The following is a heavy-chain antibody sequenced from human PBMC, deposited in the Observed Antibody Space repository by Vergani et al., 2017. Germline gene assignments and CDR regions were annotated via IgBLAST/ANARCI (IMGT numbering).Heavy chain of an antibody. CDR3: ARRGQIVVVDGDAFDI. D-gene: IGHD2-15*01. CDR1: GGSISSSSYY. CDR2: IYYSGST. V-gene: IGHV4-39*07. Sequence: QLQLQESGPGLVKPSETLSLTCTVSGGSISSSSYYWGWIRQPPGKGLEWIGSIYYSGSTYYNPSLKSRVTISVDTSKNQFSLKLSSVTAADTAVYYCARRGQIVVVDGDAFDIWGQGTMVTVSS. J-gene: IGHJ3*02.